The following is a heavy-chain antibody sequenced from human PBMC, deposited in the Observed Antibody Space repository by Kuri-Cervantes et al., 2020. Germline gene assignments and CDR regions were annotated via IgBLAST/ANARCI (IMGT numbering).Heavy chain of an antibody. CDR3: ASPTIAVTGIISGTRNAFDI. CDR1: GFTFSSHA. Sequence: GESLKISCAASGFTFSSHAMSWVRQAPAKGLEWFSAISASGGSTYYADSVKGRFTISRDNSKNTLYLQMNSLTAEDTAVYYCASPTIAVTGIISGTRNAFDIWGQGTMVTVSS. CDR2: ISASGGST. D-gene: IGHD6-19*01. J-gene: IGHJ3*02. V-gene: IGHV3-23*01.